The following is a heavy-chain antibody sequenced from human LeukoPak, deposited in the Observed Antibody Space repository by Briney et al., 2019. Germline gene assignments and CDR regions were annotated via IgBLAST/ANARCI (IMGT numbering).Heavy chain of an antibody. D-gene: IGHD3-3*01. CDR2: ISSNGGST. CDR3: ASRIFGVVC. V-gene: IGHV3-64*01. CDR1: GFTFSSYA. J-gene: IGHJ4*02. Sequence: GGSLRLSCAASGFTFSSYAMHWVRQAPGKGLEYVSAISSNGGSTYYANSVKGRFTISRDNSKNTLYLQMGSLRAEDMAVYYCASRIFGVVCWGQGTLATVSS.